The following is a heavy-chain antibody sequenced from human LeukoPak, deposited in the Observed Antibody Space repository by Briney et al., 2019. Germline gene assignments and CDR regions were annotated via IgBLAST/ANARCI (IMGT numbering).Heavy chain of an antibody. CDR2: IYYSGST. CDR3: ARDASDYYDSSGYYFFDY. J-gene: IGHJ4*02. V-gene: IGHV4-30-4*01. Sequence: SQTLSLPCTVSGGSISSGGYYWSWIRQPPGKGLEWIGYIYYSGSTYYNPSLKSRVTISVDTSKNQFSLKLSSVTAADTAVYYCARDASDYYDSSGYYFFDYWGQGTLVTVSS. CDR1: GGSISSGGYY. D-gene: IGHD3-22*01.